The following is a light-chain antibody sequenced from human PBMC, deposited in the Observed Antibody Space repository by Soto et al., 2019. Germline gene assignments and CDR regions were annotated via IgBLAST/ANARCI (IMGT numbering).Light chain of an antibody. Sequence: QSVLTQPPSASGTPGQRVTISCSGSSSNIGSNYVYWYQQLPGTAPKLLIYRNNQLPSGVPDRFSGSKSGTSVSLAISGLRSEDEADYYCAAWDDSLSGRYVFGTGTKLTVL. J-gene: IGLJ1*01. CDR1: SSNIGSNY. V-gene: IGLV1-47*01. CDR2: RNN. CDR3: AAWDDSLSGRYV.